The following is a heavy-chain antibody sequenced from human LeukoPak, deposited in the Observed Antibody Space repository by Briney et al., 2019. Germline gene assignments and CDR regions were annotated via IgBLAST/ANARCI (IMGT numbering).Heavy chain of an antibody. CDR3: ARDLSGSMDV. V-gene: IGHV4-38-2*02. D-gene: IGHD6-25*01. CDR2: VYHSGST. Sequence: SETLSLTCTVSGFSFSSAYYWGWIRQPPGKGLEWIGNVYHSGSTYFNPSLKSRVTISLDTSQNQFSLKLSSVTAADTAVYYCARDLSGSMDVWGKGTTVTVSS. J-gene: IGHJ6*03. CDR1: GFSFSSAYY.